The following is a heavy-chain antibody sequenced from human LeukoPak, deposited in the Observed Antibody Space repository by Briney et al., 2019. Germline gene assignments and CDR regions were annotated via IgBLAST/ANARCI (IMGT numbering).Heavy chain of an antibody. CDR1: GGSISSYY. Sequence: SETLSLTCTVSGGSISSYYWSWIRQPAGRGLEWIGHIYTSGSTNYNPFLRSRVTMSIDTSKNQFSLKLSSVTAADTAVYYCASDLTIVGIPAFDIWGQGTTVTVSS. D-gene: IGHD2/OR15-2a*01. V-gene: IGHV4-4*07. CDR2: IYTSGST. J-gene: IGHJ3*02. CDR3: ASDLTIVGIPAFDI.